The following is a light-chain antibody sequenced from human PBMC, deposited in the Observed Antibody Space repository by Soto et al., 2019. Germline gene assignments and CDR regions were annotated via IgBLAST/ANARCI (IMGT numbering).Light chain of an antibody. CDR3: QQYNSYWT. CDR2: KAS. J-gene: IGKJ1*01. CDR1: QSISSW. Sequence: DIQITQSPSTLSASVGDRVTITCRASQSISSWFAWYQPKPGKAPKLLIYKASSSESGVPSRLSGSGSGTEFTLPIRSLQPDDSATYYCQQYNSYWTFGQGTKVDIK. V-gene: IGKV1-5*03.